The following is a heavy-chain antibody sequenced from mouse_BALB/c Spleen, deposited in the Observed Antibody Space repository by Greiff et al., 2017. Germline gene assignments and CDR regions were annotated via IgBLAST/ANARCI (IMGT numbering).Heavy chain of an antibody. J-gene: IGHJ2*01. CDR3: NVVITLYFDY. V-gene: IGHV14-4*02. D-gene: IGHD2-13*01. CDR1: GFNIKDYY. CDR2: IDPENGDT. Sequence: EVQLQQSGAELVRSGASVKLSCTASGFNIKDYYMHWVKQRPEQGLEWIGWIDPENGDTEYAPKFQGKATMPADTSSNTAYLQLSSLTSEDTAVYYCNVVITLYFDYWGQGTTLTVSS.